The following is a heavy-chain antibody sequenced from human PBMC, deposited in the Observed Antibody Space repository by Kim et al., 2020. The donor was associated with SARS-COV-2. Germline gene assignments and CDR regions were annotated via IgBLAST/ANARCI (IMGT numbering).Heavy chain of an antibody. CDR2: ISSSGSTI. CDR1: GFTFSSYE. CDR3: ARDIGTKETNTYYDFWSGYQYGMDV. J-gene: IGHJ6*02. V-gene: IGHV3-48*03. Sequence: GGSLRLSCAASGFTFSSYEMNWVRQAPGKGLEWVSYISSSGSTIYYADSVKGRFTISRDNAKNSLYLQMNSLRAEDTAVYYCARDIGTKETNTYYDFWSGYQYGMDVWGQGTTVTVSS. D-gene: IGHD3-3*01.